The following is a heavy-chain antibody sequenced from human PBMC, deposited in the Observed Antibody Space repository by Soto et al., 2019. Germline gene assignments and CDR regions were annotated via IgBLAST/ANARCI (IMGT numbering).Heavy chain of an antibody. Sequence: GGSLRLSCSASGFTFSSYAMHWVRQAPGKGLEYVSAISSNGGSTYYADSVKGRFTISRDNSKNTLYLQMSSLRAEDTAVYYCVKDFTMVRGAEYYFDYWGQGTLVTVSS. CDR3: VKDFTMVRGAEYYFDY. CDR1: GFTFSSYA. D-gene: IGHD3-10*01. CDR2: ISSNGGST. V-gene: IGHV3-64D*08. J-gene: IGHJ4*02.